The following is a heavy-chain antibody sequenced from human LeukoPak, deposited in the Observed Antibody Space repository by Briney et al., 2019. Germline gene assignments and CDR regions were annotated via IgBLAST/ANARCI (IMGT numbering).Heavy chain of an antibody. CDR3: AKALVGYCSSTSCPTMGYYYYGMDV. Sequence: PGGSLRLSCVASGFTFSSYWMHWVRQDPRKGLVWVSRINGDGRNINYADSVRGRFTISRDNAKNTLYLQMNTLRVEDTAVYYCAKALVGYCSSTSCPTMGYYYYGMDVWGQGTTVTVSS. CDR1: GFTFSSYW. J-gene: IGHJ6*02. D-gene: IGHD2-2*01. CDR2: INGDGRNI. V-gene: IGHV3-74*01.